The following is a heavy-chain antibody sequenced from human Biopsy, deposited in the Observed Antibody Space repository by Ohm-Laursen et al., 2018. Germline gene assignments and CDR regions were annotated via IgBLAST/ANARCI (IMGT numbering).Heavy chain of an antibody. Sequence: SLRLSCAASGFKFDEFAMHWVRQTPGKGLEWVSAINWNSDRVDYADSVKGRFTISRDNAKSSLYLEMNSLRSEDTAFYYCTKRRTAVRPFDSWGHGTLVTVSS. CDR2: INWNSDRV. J-gene: IGHJ4*01. V-gene: IGHV3-9*01. D-gene: IGHD6-25*01. CDR1: GFKFDEFA. CDR3: TKRRTAVRPFDS.